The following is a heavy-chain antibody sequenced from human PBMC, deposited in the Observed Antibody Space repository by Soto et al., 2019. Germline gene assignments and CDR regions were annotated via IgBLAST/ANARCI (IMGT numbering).Heavy chain of an antibody. CDR1: GFTFTNFA. J-gene: IGHJ4*02. Sequence: EVQLLESGGGLVQPGGSLRLSCAASGFTFTNFAMSWVRQAPGKGLEWVSSISESGETTYHADSVKGRFTISRDNSENTLYLQMNSLRAEDTAIYYCAKKNYDFWSASGYWGQGTRVTVSS. V-gene: IGHV3-23*01. CDR3: AKKNYDFWSASGY. D-gene: IGHD3-3*01. CDR2: ISESGETT.